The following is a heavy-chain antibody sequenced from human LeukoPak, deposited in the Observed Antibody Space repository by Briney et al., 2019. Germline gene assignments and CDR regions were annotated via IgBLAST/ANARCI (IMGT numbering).Heavy chain of an antibody. J-gene: IGHJ3*02. D-gene: IGHD3-22*01. CDR1: GFNFNNYP. CDR3: AKMDEIVVVIGAFDI. CDR2: ISYDGIDS. Sequence: PGGSLRLSCAASGFNFNNYPMHWVRQVPGRGPQWVALISYDGIDSYIADSVKGRFSISRDNSKNTLFLQMNSLRAEDTALYYCAKMDEIVVVIGAFDIWGQGTMVTVSS. V-gene: IGHV3-30*18.